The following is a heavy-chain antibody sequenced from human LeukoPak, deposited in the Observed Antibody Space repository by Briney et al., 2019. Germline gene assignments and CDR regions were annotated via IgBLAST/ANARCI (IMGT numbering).Heavy chain of an antibody. J-gene: IGHJ6*04. CDR3: ARVRGSGSYTPHYYYGMDV. CDR2: ISSSSSYI. CDR1: GFTFSSYS. Sequence: GGSLRLSCAASGFTFSSYSMNWVRQAPGKGLEWVSSISSSSSYIYYADSVKGRFTISRDNAKNSLYLQMNSLRAEDTAVYYCARVRGSGSYTPHYYYGMDVWGKGTTVTVSS. D-gene: IGHD3-10*01. V-gene: IGHV3-21*01.